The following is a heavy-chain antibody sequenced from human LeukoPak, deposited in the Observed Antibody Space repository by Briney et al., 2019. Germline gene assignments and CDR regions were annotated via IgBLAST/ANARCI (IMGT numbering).Heavy chain of an antibody. V-gene: IGHV3-7*01. CDR2: IKQDGIEK. D-gene: IGHD1-26*01. CDR1: GFTLSNHW. CDR3: ARGGSYFDY. J-gene: IGHJ4*02. Sequence: PGGSLRLSCAASGFTLSNHWMIWVRQAPGKGLECVANIKQDGIEKYYLDSVKGRFTISRDNAKNSVYLQMNSLRVEDTAVYYCARGGSYFDYWGQGTLVTVSS.